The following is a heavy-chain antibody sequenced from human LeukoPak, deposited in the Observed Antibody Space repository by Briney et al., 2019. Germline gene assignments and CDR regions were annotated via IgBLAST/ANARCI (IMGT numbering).Heavy chain of an antibody. D-gene: IGHD1-7*01. CDR2: ISGSGGST. CDR1: GGSISSYY. CDR3: ANTHNWNWEDY. V-gene: IGHV3-23*01. J-gene: IGHJ4*02. Sequence: ETLSLTCTVSGGSISSYYWSWIRQPPGKGLEWVSAISGSGGSTYYADSVKGRFTISRDNSKNTLYLQMNSLRAEDTAVYYCANTHNWNWEDYWGQGTLVTVSS.